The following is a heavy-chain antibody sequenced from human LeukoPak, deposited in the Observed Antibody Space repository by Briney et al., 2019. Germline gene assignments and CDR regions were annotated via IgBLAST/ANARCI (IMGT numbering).Heavy chain of an antibody. CDR3: ARDEQLWLDAFDI. J-gene: IGHJ3*02. V-gene: IGHV3-21*01. CDR1: GFTFSSYG. CDR2: ISSSSSYI. D-gene: IGHD5-18*01. Sequence: NSGGSLRLSCAASGFTFSSYGMSWVRLAPGKGLERVSSISSSSSYIYYADSVKGRFTISRDNAKNSLYLQMNSLRAEDTAVYYCARDEQLWLDAFDIWGQGTMVTVSS.